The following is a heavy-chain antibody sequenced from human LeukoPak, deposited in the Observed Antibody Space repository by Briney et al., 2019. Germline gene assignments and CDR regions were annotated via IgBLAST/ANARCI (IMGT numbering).Heavy chain of an antibody. D-gene: IGHD1-1*01. CDR1: GGCFSGYY. J-gene: IGHJ4*02. CDR3: ARGSTTGTTHFDY. V-gene: IGHV4-34*01. Sequence: SETLSLTCAVYGGCFSGYYWSWIRQPPGKGLGWIGEINHSGSTNYNPSLKSRVTISVDTSKNQFSLKLSSVTAADTAVYYCARGSTTGTTHFDYWGQGTLVTVSS. CDR2: INHSGST.